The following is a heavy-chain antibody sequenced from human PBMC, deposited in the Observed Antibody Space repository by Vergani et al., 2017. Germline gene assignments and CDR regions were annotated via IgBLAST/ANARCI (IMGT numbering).Heavy chain of an antibody. J-gene: IGHJ6*03. CDR1: GFTFDDYG. Sequence: EVQLVESGGGVVRPGGSLRLSCAASGFTFDDYGMSWVRQAPGKGLEWVSLISWDGGSTYYADSVKGRFTISRDNSKNSLYLQMNSLRAEDTALYYCAKDGRTPDYYYYYMDVWGKGTTVTVSS. CDR3: AKDGRTPDYYYYYMDV. CDR2: ISWDGGST. V-gene: IGHV3-43D*04. D-gene: IGHD4-23*01.